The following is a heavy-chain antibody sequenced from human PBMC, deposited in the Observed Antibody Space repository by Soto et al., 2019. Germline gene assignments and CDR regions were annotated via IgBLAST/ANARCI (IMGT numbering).Heavy chain of an antibody. CDR3: ARPGLLLRFLEWLSPTGYYGMDV. CDR1: GFTFSSYE. V-gene: IGHV3-48*03. CDR2: ISSSGSTI. Sequence: GGSLRLSCAASGFTFSSYEMNWVRQAPGKGLEWVSYISSSGSTIYYADSVKGRFTISRDNAKNSLYLQMNSLGAEDTAVYYCARPGLLLRFLEWLSPTGYYGMDVWGQGTTVTVSS. J-gene: IGHJ6*02. D-gene: IGHD3-3*01.